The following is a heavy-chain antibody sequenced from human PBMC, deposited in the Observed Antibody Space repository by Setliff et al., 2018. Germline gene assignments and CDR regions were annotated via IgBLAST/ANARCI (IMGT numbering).Heavy chain of an antibody. Sequence: GGSLRLSCAASGFTFSSYAMSWVRQAPGEGLEWVSAISGSGGSTYYADFVKGRFTISRDNSKNTLYLQMNSLRAEDTAVYYCAKRGGCGGSCYYVWSDYGMDVWGQGTTVTVSS. D-gene: IGHD2-15*01. CDR2: ISGSGGST. V-gene: IGHV3-23*01. CDR1: GFTFSSYA. J-gene: IGHJ6*02. CDR3: AKRGGCGGSCYYVWSDYGMDV.